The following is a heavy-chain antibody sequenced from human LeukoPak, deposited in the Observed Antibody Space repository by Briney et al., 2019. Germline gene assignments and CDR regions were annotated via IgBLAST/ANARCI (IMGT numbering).Heavy chain of an antibody. J-gene: IGHJ5*02. Sequence: SQTLSLTCVISGDSVSSDTAAWNWIRQSPSRGLEWLGRTYYRSKWYNDYAVSVKSRITINPDTPKNQFSLQLNSVTPEDTAVYYCARDTKSSSWFRTEDWFDPWGQGTLVTVSS. CDR2: TYYRSKWYN. CDR3: ARDTKSSSWFRTEDWFDP. V-gene: IGHV6-1*01. D-gene: IGHD6-13*01. CDR1: GDSVSSDTAA.